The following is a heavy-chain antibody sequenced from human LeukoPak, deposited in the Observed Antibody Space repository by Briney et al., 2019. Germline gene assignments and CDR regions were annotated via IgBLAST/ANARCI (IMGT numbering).Heavy chain of an antibody. CDR3: ARLRVIDSSGFYYVDY. V-gene: IGHV4-38-2*01. J-gene: IGHJ4*02. Sequence: SETLSLTCAVSGYSIGSGSYWGWIRQPPGKGLEWIGNMYHSGSTYSNPSLKSRVTISVDTSKNQFSLRLRSVTAADTAVYYCARLRVIDSSGFYYVDYWGQGTLVTVSS. CDR2: MYHSGST. CDR1: GYSIGSGSY. D-gene: IGHD3-22*01.